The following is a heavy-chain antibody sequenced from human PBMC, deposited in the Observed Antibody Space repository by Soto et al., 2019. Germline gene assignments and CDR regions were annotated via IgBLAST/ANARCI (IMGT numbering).Heavy chain of an antibody. CDR2: ITAFLGAT. Sequence: SVKVSCKASGGTLRRNTLCWVLQAQGQGLEWMGGITAFLGATNYAQKFQGRVTITADESTATAYLELSSLRSEDTAVYYCATTHFYETDGVFDYFDYWGHGTLVTVSS. CDR3: ATTHFYETDGVFDYFDY. CDR1: GGTLRRNT. D-gene: IGHD3-22*01. J-gene: IGHJ4*01. V-gene: IGHV1-69*13.